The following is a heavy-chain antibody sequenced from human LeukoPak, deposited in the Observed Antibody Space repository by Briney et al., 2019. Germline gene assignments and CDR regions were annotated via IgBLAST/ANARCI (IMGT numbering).Heavy chain of an antibody. CDR3: ARPNSVGPTVYFDY. V-gene: IGHV1-2*02. CDR2: INPNSGNT. J-gene: IGHJ4*02. CDR1: GYTFTAYC. D-gene: IGHD1-26*01. Sequence: ASVKVSCKASGYTFTAYCMHWVRQAPGQGLEWMGWINPNSGNTNYAQKFQGRVTMTRDTSISTAYMELSRLRSDDTAVYYCARPNSVGPTVYFDYWGQGTLVTVSS.